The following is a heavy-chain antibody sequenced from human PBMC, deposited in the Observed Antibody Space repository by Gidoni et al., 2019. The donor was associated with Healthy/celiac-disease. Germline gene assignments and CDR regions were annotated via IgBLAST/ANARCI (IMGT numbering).Heavy chain of an antibody. CDR1: GFTFSSYG. CDR3: AKDRPYYFDY. J-gene: IGHJ4*02. Sequence: QVQLVEPGGGVVQPGRSLRLSCAASGFTFSSYGMHWVRQAPGKGLEWVAVISYDGSNKYYADSGKGRFTISRDNSKNTLYLQMNSLRAEDTAVYYCAKDRPYYFDYWGQGTLVTVSS. V-gene: IGHV3-30*18. CDR2: ISYDGSNK.